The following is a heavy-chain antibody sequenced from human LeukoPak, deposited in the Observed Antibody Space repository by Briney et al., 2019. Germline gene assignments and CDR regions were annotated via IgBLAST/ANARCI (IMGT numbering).Heavy chain of an antibody. CDR2: IIPIFGTA. CDR1: GGTFSTYA. CDR3: ARGFITMVRGTLNQNFDY. D-gene: IGHD3-10*01. J-gene: IGHJ4*02. V-gene: IGHV1-69*13. Sequence: SVKVSCKASGGTFSTYAISWVRQAPGQGLEWMGGIIPIFGTAHYSQKFQGRVTITADQSTSTAYMELSSLRSEDTAVYYCARGFITMVRGTLNQNFDYWGQGTLVTVSS.